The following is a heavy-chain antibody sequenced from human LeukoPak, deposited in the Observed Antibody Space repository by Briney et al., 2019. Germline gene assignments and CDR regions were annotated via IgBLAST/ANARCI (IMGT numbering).Heavy chain of an antibody. CDR1: GFTFRNYA. V-gene: IGHV3-23*01. CDR2: ISNSGGST. J-gene: IGHJ4*02. D-gene: IGHD2-2*01. CDR3: TTPTGPAVIIDY. Sequence: GGSLRLSCAASGFTFRNYAMSWVRQAPGKVLEWVSVISNSGGSTYYADSVKGRFSISRDNSKNTLYLEMNSLRAEDTAVYYCTTPTGPAVIIDYWGPGTLVTVSS.